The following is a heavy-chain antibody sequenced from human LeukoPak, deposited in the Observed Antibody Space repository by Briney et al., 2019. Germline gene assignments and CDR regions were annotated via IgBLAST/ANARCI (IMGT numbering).Heavy chain of an antibody. CDR3: ATLASGYSSPFDY. Sequence: GGSLRLSCAASGFTFSSYDMSWVRQAPGKGLEWVSFIRSDGGSTLYADSVKGRFTISRDNSKNTLYAEMTSLRAEDTAVYYCATLASGYSSPFDYGGQGTLVTVSS. D-gene: IGHD6-13*01. V-gene: IGHV3-23*01. CDR2: IRSDGGST. J-gene: IGHJ4*02. CDR1: GFTFSSYD.